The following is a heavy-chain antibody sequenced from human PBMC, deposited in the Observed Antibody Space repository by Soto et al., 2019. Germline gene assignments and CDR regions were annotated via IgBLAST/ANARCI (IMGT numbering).Heavy chain of an antibody. J-gene: IGHJ6*02. V-gene: IGHV3-21*01. CDR2: ISSSRSYI. Sequence: EVQLVASGGGLVKPGGSLRLSCAASGFTFSSYSMNWVRQAPGKGLEWVSSISSSRSYIYYADSVKGGFTISRDNANNSLYLQMNSLRDEDTAVYYWARDQRYYYGMDVWGQGTTVTVSS. D-gene: IGHD6-25*01. CDR1: GFTFSSYS. CDR3: ARDQRYYYGMDV.